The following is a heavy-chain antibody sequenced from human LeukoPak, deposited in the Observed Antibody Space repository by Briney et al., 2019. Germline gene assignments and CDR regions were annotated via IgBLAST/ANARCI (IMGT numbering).Heavy chain of an antibody. V-gene: IGHV3-15*01. CDR3: TTDPVRGYYDSSGVLLDI. J-gene: IGHJ3*02. CDR1: GFTFSNAW. CDR2: IKSKTDGGTT. Sequence: GGSLRLSCAASGFTFSNAWMSWVRQAPGKGLEWVGRIKSKTDGGTTDYAAPVKGRFTISRDDSKNTLYLQMNSLKTEDTAVYYCTTDPVRGYYDSSGVLLDIWGQGTMVTVSS. D-gene: IGHD3-22*01.